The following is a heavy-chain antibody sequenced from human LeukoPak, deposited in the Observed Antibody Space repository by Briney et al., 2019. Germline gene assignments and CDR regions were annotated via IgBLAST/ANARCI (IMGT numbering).Heavy chain of an antibody. CDR1: GGTLSSYA. CDR3: AREVYYDSSGHVY. J-gene: IGHJ4*02. D-gene: IGHD3-22*01. CDR2: IIPILGIA. Sequence: SVKVSCKASGGTLSSYAISWVRQAPGQGLEWMGRIIPILGIANYAQKFQGRVTITADKSTSTAYMELSSLRSEDTAVYYCAREVYYDSSGHVYWGQGTLVTVSS. V-gene: IGHV1-69*04.